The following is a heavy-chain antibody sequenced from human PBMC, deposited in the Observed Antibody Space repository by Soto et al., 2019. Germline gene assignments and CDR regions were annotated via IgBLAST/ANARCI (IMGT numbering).Heavy chain of an antibody. V-gene: IGHV3-23*01. CDR2: ISGSGGST. D-gene: IGHD4-17*01. CDR3: AKGYGDYVTYFQH. CDR1: GFTFSSYV. Sequence: EVQLLESGGGLVQPGGSLRLSCAASGFTFSSYVMSWVRQAPGKGLEWVSAISGSGGSTYYADSVKGRFTISRDNSKNTLYLQMNSLRAEDTAVYYCAKGYGDYVTYFQHWGQGTLVTVSS. J-gene: IGHJ1*01.